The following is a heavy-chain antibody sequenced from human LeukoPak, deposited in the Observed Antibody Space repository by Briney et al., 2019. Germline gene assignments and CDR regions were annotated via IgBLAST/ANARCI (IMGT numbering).Heavy chain of an antibody. CDR2: INPSGGST. CDR1: GYTFTSYY. Sequence: ASVKVSCKASGYTFTSYYMYWVRQAPGQGLEWMGIINPSGGSTSYAQKFQGRVTMTRDTSISTAYMELSRLRSDDTAMYYCARSSGWKYNIDYWGQGTLVTVSS. J-gene: IGHJ4*02. V-gene: IGHV1-46*01. D-gene: IGHD6-19*01. CDR3: ARSSGWKYNIDY.